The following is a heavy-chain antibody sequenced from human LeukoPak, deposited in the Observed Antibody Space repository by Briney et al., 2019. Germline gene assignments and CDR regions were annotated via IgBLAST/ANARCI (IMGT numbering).Heavy chain of an antibody. J-gene: IGHJ6*02. D-gene: IGHD7-27*01. CDR2: MNPNSGNT. CDR3: ARVSGDTLSYYYYGMDV. V-gene: IGHV1-8*01. CDR1: GYTFTSYG. Sequence: GASVKVSCKASGYTFTSYGINWVRQATGQGLEWMGWMNPNSGNTGYAQKFQGRVTMTRNTSISTAYMELSSLRSEDTAVYYCARVSGDTLSYYYYGMDVWGQGTTVTVSS.